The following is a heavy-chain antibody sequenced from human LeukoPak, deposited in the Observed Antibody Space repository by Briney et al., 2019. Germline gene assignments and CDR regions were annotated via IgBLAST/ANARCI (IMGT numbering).Heavy chain of an antibody. V-gene: IGHV5-51*01. J-gene: IGHJ4*02. D-gene: IGHD5-24*01. CDR2: IYPGDSDT. CDR3: ARRSRDGYNEWDMYYFDY. Sequence: GESLKISCKGSGYSFTSYWIGWMRQMPGKGLEWMGIIYPGDSDTRYSPSFQGQVTISADKSISTAYLQWSSLKASDTAMYYCARRSRDGYNEWDMYYFDYWGQGTLVTVSS. CDR1: GYSFTSYW.